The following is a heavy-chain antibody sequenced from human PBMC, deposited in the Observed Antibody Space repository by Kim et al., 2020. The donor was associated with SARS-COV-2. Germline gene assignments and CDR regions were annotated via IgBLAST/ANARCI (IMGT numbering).Heavy chain of an antibody. D-gene: IGHD6-19*01. CDR1: GFTFSRYA. V-gene: IGHV3-23*01. Sequence: GGSLRLSCAASGFTFSRYAMSWVRQAPGKGPEWIAAVNNGGNAYYANSAKGRFTVSRDNNRNTLDLRMNSLTAEDTALYFCAKDHPSSGWPTFDSWGQGTLVTVSS. CDR2: VNNGGNA. CDR3: AKDHPSSGWPTFDS. J-gene: IGHJ4*02.